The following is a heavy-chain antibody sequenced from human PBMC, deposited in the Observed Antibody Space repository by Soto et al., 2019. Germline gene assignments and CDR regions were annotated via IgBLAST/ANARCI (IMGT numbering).Heavy chain of an antibody. CDR2: IYHSGST. CDR1: SASISSSNW. Sequence: QVQLQESGPGLVKPPGTLSLTCAVSSASISSSNWWGWVRQPPGEGLQWIGEIYHSGSTNYNPSLKRRVTISVDKSKNQFSLKLSSVTAADTAVYYCARAMSAAGHYFFDYWGQGTLVTVPS. J-gene: IGHJ4*02. V-gene: IGHV4-4*03. D-gene: IGHD6-13*01. CDR3: ARAMSAAGHYFFDY.